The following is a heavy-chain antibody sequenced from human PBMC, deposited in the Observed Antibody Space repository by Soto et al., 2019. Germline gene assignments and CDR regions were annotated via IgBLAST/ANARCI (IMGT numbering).Heavy chain of an antibody. Sequence: EVQLLESGGGLVQPGGSLRLSCAASGFTFSSFAMNWLRQAPGKGLEWVSGITGGGDSTFYADSVKGRFTISRVQSKNTVYLQMNSLRAEDTAVYYCVKKIAGTTTSGAYWYFDLWGRGTLVTVSS. CDR3: VKKIAGTTTSGAYWYFDL. V-gene: IGHV3-23*01. CDR1: GFTFSSFA. D-gene: IGHD1-26*01. J-gene: IGHJ2*01. CDR2: ITGGGDST.